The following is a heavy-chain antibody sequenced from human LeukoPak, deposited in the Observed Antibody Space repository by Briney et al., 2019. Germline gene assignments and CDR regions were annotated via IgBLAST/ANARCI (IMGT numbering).Heavy chain of an antibody. V-gene: IGHV3-23*01. CDR1: GFTFKNYA. CDR3: AKTRGVVVTAIPGVIWFDP. D-gene: IGHD2-21*02. Sequence: GGSLRLSCAASGFTFKNYAMYWVRQAPGKGLEWVSAVIESGESTYYTDSVKGRFTISRDNAKNSLYLQMNSLRAEDTAVYYCAKTRGVVVTAIPGVIWFDPWGQGTLVTVSS. J-gene: IGHJ5*02. CDR2: VIESGEST.